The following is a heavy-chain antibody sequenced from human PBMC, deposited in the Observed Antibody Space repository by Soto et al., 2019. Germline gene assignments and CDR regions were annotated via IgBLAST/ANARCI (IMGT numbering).Heavy chain of an antibody. CDR1: GFTFGDYA. V-gene: IGHV3-9*01. D-gene: IGHD3-9*01. CDR2: ISGNSGSV. J-gene: IGHJ6*02. Sequence: GGSLRFSCAASGFTFGDYAMHWVRQGPGKGLEWVSGISGNSGSVGYADSVKGRFTISRDNAKNSLYLQMSSLRAEDTALYYCAKEHFRHDILTGYNSYGIDVWGQGTTVTVSS. CDR3: AKEHFRHDILTGYNSYGIDV.